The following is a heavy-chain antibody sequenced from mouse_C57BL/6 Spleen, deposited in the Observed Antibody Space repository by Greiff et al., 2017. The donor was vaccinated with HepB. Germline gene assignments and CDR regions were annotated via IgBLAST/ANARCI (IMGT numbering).Heavy chain of an antibody. V-gene: IGHV1-61*01. Sequence: QVQLQQPGAELVRPGSSVKLSCKASGYTFTSYWMDWVKQRPGQGLEWIGNIYPSDSETHYNQQFKDKATLTVDKSSSTAYMQLSSLTSEDSAVYYCARSSPSWDPDYWGQGTTLTVSS. CDR2: IYPSDSET. CDR3: ARSSPSWDPDY. CDR1: GYTFTSYW. J-gene: IGHJ2*01. D-gene: IGHD4-1*01.